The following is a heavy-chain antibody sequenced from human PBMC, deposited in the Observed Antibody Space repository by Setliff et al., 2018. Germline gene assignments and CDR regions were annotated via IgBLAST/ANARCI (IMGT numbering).Heavy chain of an antibody. V-gene: IGHV5-51*01. Sequence: GESLKISCKGSGYSFGNYWIAWVRQMPGKGLEWMGVIYPGDSDTRYSPSFQGQVTISADKSISTAYVQWSSLKASDTAMYYCARGYNSGGWNYWGQGTLVTVSS. CDR1: GYSFGNYW. D-gene: IGHD2-15*01. CDR2: IYPGDSDT. CDR3: ARGYNSGGWNY. J-gene: IGHJ4*02.